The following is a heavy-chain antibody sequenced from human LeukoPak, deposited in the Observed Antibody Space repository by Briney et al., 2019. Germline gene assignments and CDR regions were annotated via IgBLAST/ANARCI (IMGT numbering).Heavy chain of an antibody. Sequence: PSETLSLTCTVSGGSISSSSYYWGWIRQPPGKGLEWIGSIYYSGSTYYNPSLKSRVTISVDTSKNQFSLKLSSVTAADTAVYYCARGDYDYVWGSYRHNAFDIWGQGTMVTVSS. D-gene: IGHD3-16*02. V-gene: IGHV4-39*01. CDR3: ARGDYDYVWGSYRHNAFDI. CDR2: IYYSGST. J-gene: IGHJ3*02. CDR1: GGSISSSSYY.